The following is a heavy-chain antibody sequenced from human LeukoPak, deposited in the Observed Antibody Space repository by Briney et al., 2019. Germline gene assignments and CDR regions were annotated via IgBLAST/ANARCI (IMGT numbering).Heavy chain of an antibody. CDR2: MNPNSGNT. Sequence: ASVKVTCKASGYTFTSYDINWVRQATGQGLEWMGWMNPNSGNTGYAQKFQGRVTMTRNTSISTAYMELSSLRSEDTAVYYCARGPPNYYYMDVWGKGTTVTVSS. V-gene: IGHV1-8*01. CDR3: ARGPPNYYYMDV. J-gene: IGHJ6*03. CDR1: GYTFTSYD.